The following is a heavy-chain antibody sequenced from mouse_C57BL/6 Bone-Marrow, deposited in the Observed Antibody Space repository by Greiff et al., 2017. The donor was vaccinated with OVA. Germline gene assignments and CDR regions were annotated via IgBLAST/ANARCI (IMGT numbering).Heavy chain of an antibody. CDR1: GYAFTNYL. D-gene: IGHD1-1*01. CDR2: INPGSGGT. CDR3: ARSRYGSSGNY. J-gene: IGHJ2*01. V-gene: IGHV1-54*01. Sequence: QVQLKESGAELVRPGTSVKVSCKASGYAFTNYLIEWVKQRPGQGLEWIGVINPGSGGTNYNGKFKGKATLTADKSSSTAYMQLSSLTSEDSAVYFCARSRYGSSGNYWGQGTTLTVSS.